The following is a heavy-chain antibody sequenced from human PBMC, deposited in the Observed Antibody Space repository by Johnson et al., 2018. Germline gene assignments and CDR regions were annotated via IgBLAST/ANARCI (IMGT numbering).Heavy chain of an antibody. CDR2: IVPIVGIT. Sequence: QVQLVQSGAEVKKPWSSVRVSCKASGGTISSYTISWVRQAAGQGLEWVGRIVPIVGITNYAHKFQGRVTMTADKAANTAYMDLSSLTSEDTAVYYCSRDFSSGYDGDMWGQGTMVTVSS. D-gene: IGHD3-22*01. CDR3: SRDFSSGYDGDM. J-gene: IGHJ3*02. CDR1: GGTISSYT. V-gene: IGHV1-69*09.